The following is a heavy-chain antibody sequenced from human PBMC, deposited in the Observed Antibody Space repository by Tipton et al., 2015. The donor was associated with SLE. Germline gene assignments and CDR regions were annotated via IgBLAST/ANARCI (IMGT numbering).Heavy chain of an antibody. D-gene: IGHD3-10*01. CDR3: ASFTMVRGDY. J-gene: IGHJ4*02. V-gene: IGHV4-39*01. CDR1: GGSISSSSYY. Sequence: LRLSCTVSGGSISSSSYYWGWIRQPPGKGLEWIGSIYYSGSTYYNPSLKSRVTISVDTPKNQFSLKLSSVTAADTAVYYCASFTMVRGDYWGQGTLVTVSS. CDR2: IYYSGST.